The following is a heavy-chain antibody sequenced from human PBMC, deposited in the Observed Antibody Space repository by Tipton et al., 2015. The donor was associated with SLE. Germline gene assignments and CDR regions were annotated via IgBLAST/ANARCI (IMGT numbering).Heavy chain of an antibody. CDR1: GFTFSDYY. V-gene: IGHV3-11*01. D-gene: IGHD3-10*01. CDR2: ISSRGPAI. Sequence: SLRLSCAASGFTFSDYYMSWIRQAPGKGLEWVSYISSRGPAIYYADSVKGRFTISRDNSKNTLYLQMNSLRAEDTALYYCAKAGLNYCGDYWGQGTLVAVSS. CDR3: AKAGLNYCGDY. J-gene: IGHJ4*02.